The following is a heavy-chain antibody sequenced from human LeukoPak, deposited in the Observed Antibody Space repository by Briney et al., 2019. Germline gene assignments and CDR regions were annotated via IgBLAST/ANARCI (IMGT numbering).Heavy chain of an antibody. CDR1: GYTFTSYG. D-gene: IGHD3-10*01. CDR2: INPNSGGT. J-gene: IGHJ4*02. Sequence: AASVKVSCKASGYTFTSYGISWVRQAPGQGLEWMGWINPNSGGTKFAQKFQGRVTMTRDTSISTAYMELSSLSSDDTAVYLCARGFLGNSMVRGVHGFWGQGTLVTVFS. V-gene: IGHV1-2*02. CDR3: ARGFLGNSMVRGVHGF.